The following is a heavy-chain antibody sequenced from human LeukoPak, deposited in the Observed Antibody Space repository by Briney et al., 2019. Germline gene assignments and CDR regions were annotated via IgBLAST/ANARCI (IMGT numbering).Heavy chain of an antibody. V-gene: IGHV4-30-4*08. J-gene: IGHJ4*02. D-gene: IGHD5-18*01. CDR2: IYYSGST. CDR3: AREDTAMAQFDY. Sequence: PSETLSLTCTVSGGSISSGDYYWSWIRQPPGKGLVWIGYIYYSGSTYYNPSLKSRVTISVDTSKNQFSLKLSSVTAADTAVYYCAREDTAMAQFDYWGQGTLVTVSS. CDR1: GGSISSGDYY.